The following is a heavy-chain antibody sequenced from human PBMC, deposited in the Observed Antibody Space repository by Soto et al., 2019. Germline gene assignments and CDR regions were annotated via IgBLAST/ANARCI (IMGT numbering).Heavy chain of an antibody. CDR2: ISGSGSYI. CDR3: ATPLGTAGSSFDY. J-gene: IGHJ4*02. V-gene: IGHV3-21*01. Sequence: GGSLRLSCAASGFTFSSFSMNWVRQAPGKGLEWVSPISGSGSYIYYADSVKGRFTISRDNAKNSLYLQMNSLRADDTAVYYCATPLGTAGSSFDYWGQGTLVTVSS. D-gene: IGHD7-27*01. CDR1: GFTFSSFS.